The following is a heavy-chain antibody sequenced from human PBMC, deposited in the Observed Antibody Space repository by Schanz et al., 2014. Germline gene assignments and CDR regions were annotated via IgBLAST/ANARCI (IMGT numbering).Heavy chain of an antibody. J-gene: IGHJ5*01. D-gene: IGHD2-15*01. V-gene: IGHV3-23*01. CDR2: ISASGGTT. CDR3: AKTPREYCNYDNCPNWFDS. Sequence: EVQLLESGGGLVQPGGSLRLSCAASGFTFSAYAMTWVRQIPGKGLEWVSAISASGGTTYYADSVKGRFTISRDNSKNTLYLQMNSLRAEDTAVYYCAKTPREYCNYDNCPNWFDSWGQGTLLTVSS. CDR1: GFTFSAYA.